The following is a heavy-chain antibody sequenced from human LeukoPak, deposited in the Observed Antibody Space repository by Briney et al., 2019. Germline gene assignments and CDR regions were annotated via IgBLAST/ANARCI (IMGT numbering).Heavy chain of an antibody. Sequence: SETLSLTCTVSGGSIDSSNYYWGWIRQPPGKGLEWIGYIYYSGSTNYNPSLKSRVTISVDTSKNQFSLKLSSVTAADTAVYYCARVRTALGWFDPWGQGTLVTVSS. J-gene: IGHJ5*02. CDR3: ARVRTALGWFDP. CDR1: GGSIDSSNYY. V-gene: IGHV4-61*05. CDR2: IYYSGST. D-gene: IGHD7-27*01.